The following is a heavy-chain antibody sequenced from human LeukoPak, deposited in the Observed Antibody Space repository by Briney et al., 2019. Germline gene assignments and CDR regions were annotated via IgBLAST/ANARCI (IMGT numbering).Heavy chain of an antibody. J-gene: IGHJ4*02. Sequence: GGSLRLSCAASGFTFSDYYMSWIRQAPGKGLEWVSYISSSGSTIYYADSVKGRFTISRDNAKNSLYLQMNCLRAEDTAVYYCARDRAAMVIDYWGQGTLVTVSS. CDR2: ISSSGSTI. CDR1: GFTFSDYY. D-gene: IGHD5-18*01. V-gene: IGHV3-11*04. CDR3: ARDRAAMVIDY.